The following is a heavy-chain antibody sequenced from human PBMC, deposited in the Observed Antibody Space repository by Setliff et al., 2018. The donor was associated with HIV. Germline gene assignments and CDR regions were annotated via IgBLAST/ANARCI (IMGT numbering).Heavy chain of an antibody. CDR2: ISSSSSYI. CDR3: ARDVYGGAFEY. V-gene: IGHV3-21*01. D-gene: IGHD4-17*01. Sequence: GGSLRLSCAVSGFTVSSNHMNWVRQAPGKGLEWVSSISSSSSYIYYADSVKGRFTISRDNAKNSLYLQMNSLRAEDTAVYYCARDVYGGAFEYWGQGTLVTVSS. J-gene: IGHJ4*02. CDR1: GFTVSSNH.